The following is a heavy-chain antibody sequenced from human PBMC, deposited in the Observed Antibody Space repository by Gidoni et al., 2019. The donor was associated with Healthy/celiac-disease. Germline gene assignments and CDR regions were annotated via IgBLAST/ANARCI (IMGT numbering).Heavy chain of an antibody. CDR2: IKRKTDGGTT. CDR1: GFTFRNAG. CDR3: TTYYGSGKYGMDV. D-gene: IGHD3-10*01. Sequence: EVQLVEDGGGLVKPGGSLRPSCAACGFTFRNAGMRWVRQAPGKGLDWGGRIKRKTDGGTTDYAAPVKGRVTISRDDSKNTLYLQMNSLKTEDTAVYYCTTYYGSGKYGMDVWGQGTTVTVSS. V-gene: IGHV3-15*01. J-gene: IGHJ6*02.